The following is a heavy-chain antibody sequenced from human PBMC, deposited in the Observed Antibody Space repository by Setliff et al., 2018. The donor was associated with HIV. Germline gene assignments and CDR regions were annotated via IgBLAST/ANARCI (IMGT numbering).Heavy chain of an antibody. CDR1: GGSISSGGFY. CDR3: ARDRHSSGLGSYGP. D-gene: IGHD3-10*01. J-gene: IGHJ5*02. V-gene: IGHV4-61*02. CDR2: IDSSGTT. Sequence: SETLSLTCTVTGGSISSGGFYWSWIRQSAGRGLEWIGRIDSSGTTDYKPSLKGRVAISVDTSRNQFSLRVTSVTAADTAVYFCARDRHSSGLGSYGPWGPGILVTVSS.